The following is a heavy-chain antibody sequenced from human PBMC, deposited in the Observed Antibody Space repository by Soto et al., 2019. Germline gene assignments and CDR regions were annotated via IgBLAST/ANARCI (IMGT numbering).Heavy chain of an antibody. Sequence: GKGLEWVSVIYSGGSTYYADSVKVRFTISRDNSKNTLYLQMNSLRAEDTAVFFFQAEDGIRDTVPVSAFLLNRSSDL. D-gene: IGHD2-15*01. V-gene: IGHV3-53*01. CDR2: IYSGGST. CDR3: QAEDGIRDTVPVSAFLLNRSSDL. J-gene: IGHJ2*01.